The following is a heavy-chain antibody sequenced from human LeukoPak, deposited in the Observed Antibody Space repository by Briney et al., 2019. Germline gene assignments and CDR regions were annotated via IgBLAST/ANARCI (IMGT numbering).Heavy chain of an antibody. CDR2: ISGSGGST. Sequence: GGSLRLSCAASGFTFSSYAMSWVRQAPGKGLEWVSAISGSGGSTYYADSVKGRFTISRDNSKNTLYLQMNSLRAEDTAVYYCAKEQRGYTGYAVGSWFDPWGQGTLVTVSS. J-gene: IGHJ5*02. D-gene: IGHD5-12*01. CDR1: GFTFSSYA. CDR3: AKEQRGYTGYAVGSWFDP. V-gene: IGHV3-23*01.